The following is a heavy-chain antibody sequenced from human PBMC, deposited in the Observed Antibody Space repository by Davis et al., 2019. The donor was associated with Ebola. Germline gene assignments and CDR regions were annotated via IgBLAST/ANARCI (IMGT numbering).Heavy chain of an antibody. CDR2: ISGSGSTI. D-gene: IGHD3-22*01. CDR3: ARDGYGMDV. V-gene: IGHV3-11*01. J-gene: IGHJ6*02. Sequence: GESLKISCAASGFTFSNYYMSWLRQAPGKGLEWVSYISGSGSTIYYADSVKSRFTISRDNAKKSLYLQMNSLGAEDTAVYYCARDGYGMDVWGQGTTVTVSS. CDR1: GFTFSNYY.